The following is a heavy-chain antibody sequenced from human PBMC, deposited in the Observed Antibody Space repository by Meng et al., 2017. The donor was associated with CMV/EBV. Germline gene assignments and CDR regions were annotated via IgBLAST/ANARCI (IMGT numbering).Heavy chain of an antibody. Sequence: QVQLQVSGPGLVKPSETLSLTGTVAGGSISSYYWSWIRQPAGKGLEWIGRIYTSGSTNYNPSLKSRVTMSVDTSKNQFSLKLSSVTAADTAVYYCARDLMNCSSTSCANWFDPWGQGTLVTVSS. V-gene: IGHV4-4*07. CDR3: ARDLMNCSSTSCANWFDP. J-gene: IGHJ5*02. D-gene: IGHD2-2*01. CDR1: GGSISSYY. CDR2: IYTSGST.